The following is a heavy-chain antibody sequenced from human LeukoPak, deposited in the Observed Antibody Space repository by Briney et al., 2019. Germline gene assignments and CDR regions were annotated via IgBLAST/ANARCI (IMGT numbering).Heavy chain of an antibody. D-gene: IGHD4-23*01. CDR3: ARGTARVTSPDFDY. CDR2: IYYSGST. Sequence: PSETLSLTCTVSGGSISSYYWSWIRQPPGKGLEWIGYIYYSGSTNYNPSLKSRVTISVDTSKNKFSLKLSSVTAADTAVYYCARGTARVTSPDFDYWGQGTLVTVSS. CDR1: GGSISSYY. J-gene: IGHJ4*02. V-gene: IGHV4-59*01.